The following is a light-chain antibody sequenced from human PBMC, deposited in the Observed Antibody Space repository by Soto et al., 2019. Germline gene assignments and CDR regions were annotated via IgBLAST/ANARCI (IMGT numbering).Light chain of an antibody. V-gene: IGKV1-39*01. CDR3: QQSFSIPYT. Sequence: DIQMTQSPSSLSASVGDRVTITCRASQTIDNNLNWYQQKPGKAPRLLIYVAFSLQSGGPSRFSGSGSGTDFTLTISSLQPDDFATYYCQQSFSIPYTFGQGTILEIK. J-gene: IGKJ2*01. CDR2: VAF. CDR1: QTIDNN.